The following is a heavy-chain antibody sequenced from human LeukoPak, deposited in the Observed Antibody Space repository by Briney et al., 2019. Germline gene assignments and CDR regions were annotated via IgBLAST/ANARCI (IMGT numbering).Heavy chain of an antibody. CDR1: GFTFSTHW. V-gene: IGHV3-7*01. CDR3: ARACYYDSSGYCHDAFDV. J-gene: IGHJ3*01. D-gene: IGHD3-22*01. Sequence: GGSLRLSCAASGFTFSTHWMSWVRQAPGKGLEWVANMKQDGSDKYYVDSVKGRFTISRDNTKNSLYLQMNSLRAEDTAVYYCARACYYDSSGYCHDAFDVWGQGTMVTVSS. CDR2: MKQDGSDK.